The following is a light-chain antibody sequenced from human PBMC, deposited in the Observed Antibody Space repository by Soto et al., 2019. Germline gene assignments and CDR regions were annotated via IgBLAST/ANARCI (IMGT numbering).Light chain of an antibody. V-gene: IGKV3-20*01. CDR2: GAS. CDR1: QSVSSSY. J-gene: IGKJ1*01. Sequence: EIVLTQSPGTLSLSPGERATLSCRASQSVSSSYLAWYQQKPGQAPRLLIYGASSRATGIPDRFSGSGSGTDFTLTISRLEPEDFAVFYCQFYGGSTGTFGRGTKVDIK. CDR3: QFYGGSTGT.